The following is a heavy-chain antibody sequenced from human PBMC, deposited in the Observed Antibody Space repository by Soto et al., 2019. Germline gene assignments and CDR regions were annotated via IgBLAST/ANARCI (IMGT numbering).Heavy chain of an antibody. CDR1: GGSISSGGYY. CDR3: VRGVLS. CDR2: IHRSGST. V-gene: IGHV4-31*03. Sequence: QVQLQESGPGLVKASQTLSLTCNVSGGSISSGGYYWTWIRQHPGKGLEWIGNIHRSGSTFYNPYLKSRVSISVDTSKNQFSLKLSSVTAADTAVYFCVRGVLSWGQGTLVTVSS. J-gene: IGHJ1*01. D-gene: IGHD3-10*01.